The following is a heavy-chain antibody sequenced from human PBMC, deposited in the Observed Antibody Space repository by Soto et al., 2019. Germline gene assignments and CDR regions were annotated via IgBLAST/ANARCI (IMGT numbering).Heavy chain of an antibody. Sequence: ASVKVSCKASGYTFTSYDINWVRQATGQGLEWMGWMNPNSGNTGYAQKFQGRVTMTRNTSISTAYMELSSLRSEDTAVYYCAREITGTEAYYFDYWGQGTLVTVSS. CDR2: MNPNSGNT. CDR3: AREITGTEAYYFDY. J-gene: IGHJ4*02. V-gene: IGHV1-8*01. CDR1: GYTFTSYD. D-gene: IGHD1-20*01.